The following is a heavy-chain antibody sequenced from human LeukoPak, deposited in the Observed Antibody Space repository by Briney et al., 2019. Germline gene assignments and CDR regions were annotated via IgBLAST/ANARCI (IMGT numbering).Heavy chain of an antibody. V-gene: IGHV3-30*04. CDR1: GFTFSTYA. J-gene: IGHJ3*02. CDR2: ISYDGSNT. Sequence: GGSLRLSCAASGFTFSTYAMHWVRQAPGKGLEWVAVISYDGSNTYYADSVKGRFTISRDNVKKSLYLQMNSLRAEDTAVHYCARGFCSGGSCSMAFDIWGQGTMVTVSS. CDR3: ARGFCSGGSCSMAFDI. D-gene: IGHD2-15*01.